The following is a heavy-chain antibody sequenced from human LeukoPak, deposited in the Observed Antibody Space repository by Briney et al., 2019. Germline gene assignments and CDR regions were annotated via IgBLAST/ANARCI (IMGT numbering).Heavy chain of an antibody. CDR3: AKDPGYGDYSFDY. Sequence: PGGSLRLSCAASGFTFSSYAMSWVRQAPGKGLEWVSAISGSGGSTYYAGSVKGRFTISRDNSKNTLYLQMNSLRAEDTAVYYCAKDPGYGDYSFDYWGQGTLVTVSS. V-gene: IGHV3-23*01. CDR2: ISGSGGST. D-gene: IGHD4-17*01. J-gene: IGHJ4*02. CDR1: GFTFSSYA.